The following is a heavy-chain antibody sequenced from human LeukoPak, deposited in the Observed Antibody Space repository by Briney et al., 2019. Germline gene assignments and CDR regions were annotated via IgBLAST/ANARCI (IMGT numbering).Heavy chain of an antibody. D-gene: IGHD3-9*01. CDR1: GFTFSSYW. V-gene: IGHV3-74*01. CDR2: INSDGSSS. Sequence: GGSLRLSCAASGFTFSSYWMHWVRQAPGKGLVWVSRINSDGSSSSYADSVKGRFTISRDNAKNTLYLQMNSLRAEDTAVYYCARGEATYYDILTGYSFDYWGQGTLVTVSS. J-gene: IGHJ4*02. CDR3: ARGEATYYDILTGYSFDY.